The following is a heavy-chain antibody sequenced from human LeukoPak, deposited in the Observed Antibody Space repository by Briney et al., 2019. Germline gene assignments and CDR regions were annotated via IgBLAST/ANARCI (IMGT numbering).Heavy chain of an antibody. D-gene: IGHD3-16*01. CDR2: IIPIFGTA. V-gene: IGHV1-69*06. CDR1: GGTFSSYA. J-gene: IGHJ4*02. CDR3: ATLGDRLTGAYYFDY. Sequence: EASVTVSCKASGGTFSSYAISWVRQAPGQGLEWMGGIIPIFGTANYAQKFQGRVTITADKSTSTAYMELSSLRSEDTAVYYCATLGDRLTGAYYFDYWGQGTLVTVSS.